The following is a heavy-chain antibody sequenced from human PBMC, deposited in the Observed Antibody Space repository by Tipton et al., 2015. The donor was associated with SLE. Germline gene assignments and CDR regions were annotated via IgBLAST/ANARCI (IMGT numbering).Heavy chain of an antibody. CDR1: GFTFSSYA. CDR2: IKEDGSEK. Sequence: SLRLSCAASGFTFSSYAMHWVRQAPGKGLEWVANIKEDGSEKYYVDSVKGRFTISRDNAKNSLYLQINSLRAEDTAVYYCARGRFDPWGQGTLVTVSS. J-gene: IGHJ5*02. V-gene: IGHV3-7*01. CDR3: ARGRFDP.